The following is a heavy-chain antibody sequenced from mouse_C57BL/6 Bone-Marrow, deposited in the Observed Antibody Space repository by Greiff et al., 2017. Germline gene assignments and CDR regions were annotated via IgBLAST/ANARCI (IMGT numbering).Heavy chain of an antibody. Sequence: EVNVVESGGGLVQPGGSLSLSCAASGFTFTDYYMSWVRQPPGKALEWLGFIRNKANGYTTEYSASVKGRFTISRDNSQSILYLQMNALRAEDSATYDCARYITYSNPFDYWGQGTTLTVSS. CDR2: IRNKANGYTT. V-gene: IGHV7-3*01. CDR1: GFTFTDYY. CDR3: ARYITYSNPFDY. D-gene: IGHD2-5*01. J-gene: IGHJ2*01.